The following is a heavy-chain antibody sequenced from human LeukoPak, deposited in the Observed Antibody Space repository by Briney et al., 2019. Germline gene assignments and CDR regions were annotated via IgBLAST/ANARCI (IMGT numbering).Heavy chain of an antibody. Sequence: KPGGSLRLSCAASGFTFSDYYMSWIRQAPGKGLEWVSSISSSSSYIYYADSVKGRFTISRDNSKNTLYLQMNSLRAEDTAVYYCARDGAHRGGYDWEGYGMDVWGQGTTVTVSS. D-gene: IGHD5-12*01. CDR1: GFTFSDYY. CDR3: ARDGAHRGGYDWEGYGMDV. V-gene: IGHV3-11*06. J-gene: IGHJ6*02. CDR2: ISSSSSYI.